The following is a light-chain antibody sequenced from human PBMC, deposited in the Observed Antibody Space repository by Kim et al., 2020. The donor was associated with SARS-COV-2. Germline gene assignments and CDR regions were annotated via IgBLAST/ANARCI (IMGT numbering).Light chain of an antibody. J-gene: IGLJ3*02. V-gene: IGLV3-21*04. CDR3: QVWDSSSDHPV. Sequence: APGKTARITCGGNNIGSKSVHWYQQKPGQAPVLVIYYDSDRPSGIPERFSGSNSGNTATLTISSVEAGDEADYYCQVWDSSSDHPVFGGGTQLTVL. CDR1: NIGSKS. CDR2: YDS.